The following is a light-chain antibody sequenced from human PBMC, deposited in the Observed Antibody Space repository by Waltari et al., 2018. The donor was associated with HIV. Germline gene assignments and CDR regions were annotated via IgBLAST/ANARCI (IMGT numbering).Light chain of an antibody. CDR3: SSYTSSSTVV. V-gene: IGLV2-14*01. Sequence: QSSLPHPAAAAGASGRPTTTSCAGTSGAVGGHTYVYWYHQPPGKAPKLMIYEVSNRPSGVSNRFSGSKSGNTASLTISGLQAEDEADYYCSSYTSSSTVVFGGGTKLTVL. J-gene: IGLJ2*01. CDR1: SGAVGGHTY. CDR2: EVS.